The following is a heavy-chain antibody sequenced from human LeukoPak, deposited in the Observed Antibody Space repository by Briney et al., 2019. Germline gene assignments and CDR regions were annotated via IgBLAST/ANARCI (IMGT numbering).Heavy chain of an antibody. Sequence: GGSLRLSCVESGFTFRSPWMAWLRQAPEKGLEWVANINEDGSQKYYLGSVTGRFTISRDNSKNTLYLQMNSLRAEDTAVYYCAALAGELLVDYWGQGTLVTVSS. CDR2: INEDGSQK. D-gene: IGHD1-26*01. J-gene: IGHJ4*02. V-gene: IGHV3-7*01. CDR1: GFTFRSPW. CDR3: AALAGELLVDY.